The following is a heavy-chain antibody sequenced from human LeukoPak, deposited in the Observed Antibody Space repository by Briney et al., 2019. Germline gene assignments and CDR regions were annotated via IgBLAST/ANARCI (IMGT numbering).Heavy chain of an antibody. J-gene: IGHJ4*02. Sequence: PGGSLRLSCAASGFTFSSYGMHWVRQTPGKGLEWVAVIRYDGSTKYYEDSVKGRFTISRDNSKNTLYLQMNSLRAEDTAVYYCAKELYSGSNYFDYWGQGTLVTVSS. CDR3: AKELYSGSNYFDY. CDR2: IRYDGSTK. D-gene: IGHD1-26*01. V-gene: IGHV3-30*02. CDR1: GFTFSSYG.